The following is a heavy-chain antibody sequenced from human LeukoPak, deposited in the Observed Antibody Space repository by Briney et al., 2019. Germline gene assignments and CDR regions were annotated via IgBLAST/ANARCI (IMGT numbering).Heavy chain of an antibody. Sequence: GGSLRLSCAASGLTFRSSAMSWAGLAPGKGLGWVSSIDGSGQTTYYADSVKGRFTISRDNSKNTLYLQLTSLRVDDTAVYYCAKVAAWTYFDSWGQGTLVTVSS. CDR1: GLTFRSSA. D-gene: IGHD3/OR15-3a*01. V-gene: IGHV3-23*01. J-gene: IGHJ4*02. CDR2: IDGSGQTT. CDR3: AKVAAWTYFDS.